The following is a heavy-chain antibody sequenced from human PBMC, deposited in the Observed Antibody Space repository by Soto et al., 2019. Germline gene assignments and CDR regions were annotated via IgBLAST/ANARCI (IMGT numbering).Heavy chain of an antibody. CDR1: GFTFSSYA. CDR3: AKESRYYYVSGSYLSLLY. J-gene: IGHJ4*02. Sequence: GGSLRLSCAASGFTFSSYAMSWVRQAPGKGLEWVSAISGSGGSTYYADSVKGRFTISRDNSKNTLYLQMNSLRVEDTAVYYCAKESRYYYVSGSYLSLLYSCPGTLVSV. V-gene: IGHV3-23*01. D-gene: IGHD3-10*01. CDR2: ISGSGGST.